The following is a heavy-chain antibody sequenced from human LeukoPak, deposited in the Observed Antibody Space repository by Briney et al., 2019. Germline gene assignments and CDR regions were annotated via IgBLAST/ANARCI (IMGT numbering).Heavy chain of an antibody. V-gene: IGHV1-2*02. D-gene: IGHD5-18*01. Sequence: ASVKVSCKASGYTFTGYYMHWVRQAPGQGLEWMGWINPNSGGTNYAQKFQGRVTMTRDTSISTAYMELSRLRSDDTAVYYCARGYNAGKRDKVDTAMVKYDYWGQGTLVTVSS. CDR2: INPNSGGT. CDR3: ARGYNAGKRDKVDTAMVKYDY. CDR1: GYTFTGYY. J-gene: IGHJ4*02.